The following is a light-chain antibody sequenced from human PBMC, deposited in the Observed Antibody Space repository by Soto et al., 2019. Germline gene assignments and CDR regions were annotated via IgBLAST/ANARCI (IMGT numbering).Light chain of an antibody. V-gene: IGKV1-33*01. CDR2: AAS. CDR1: QDIDNY. CDR3: QQYDTRPTMT. Sequence: IQLTQSPSSLSASVGESVTITCRASQDIDNYLNWYQHRPGEAPKLLIYAASYLETGVPARFSGSGSETDFSFTITSLTPEYSATYYCQQYDTRPTMTFGQGTRLDI. J-gene: IGKJ5*01.